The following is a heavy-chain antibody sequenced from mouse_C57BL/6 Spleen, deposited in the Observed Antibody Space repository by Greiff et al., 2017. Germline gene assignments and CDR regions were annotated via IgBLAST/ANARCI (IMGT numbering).Heavy chain of an antibody. CDR3: AREGAYYGSSYWDY. V-gene: IGHV1-52*01. D-gene: IGHD1-1*01. Sequence: VQLHQPGAELVRPGSSVKLSCKASGYTFTSYWMHWVKQRPRQGLEWIGNIDPSDSETHYNQKFKDKATLTVDKSSSTAYMQLSSLTSEDSAVYYCAREGAYYGSSYWDYWGQGTSVTVSS. CDR2: IDPSDSET. J-gene: IGHJ4*01. CDR1: GYTFTSYW.